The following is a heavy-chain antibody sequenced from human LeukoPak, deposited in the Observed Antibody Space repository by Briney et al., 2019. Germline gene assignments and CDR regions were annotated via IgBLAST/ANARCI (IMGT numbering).Heavy chain of an antibody. J-gene: IGHJ4*02. CDR2: INPSGGPT. CDR3: ARFSACGGDCYYFDY. Sequence: ASVKVSCKASGYTFTSYYMNWLRQAPGQGLEWMGLINPSGGPTSYAQKFQGRITMTRDTSTNTVYMELSSLRSEDTAVYYCARFSACGGDCYYFDYWGRGTLVTVSS. D-gene: IGHD2-21*02. V-gene: IGHV1-46*01. CDR1: GYTFTSYY.